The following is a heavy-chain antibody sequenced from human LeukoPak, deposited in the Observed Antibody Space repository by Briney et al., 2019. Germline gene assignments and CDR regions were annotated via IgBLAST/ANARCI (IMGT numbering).Heavy chain of an antibody. CDR3: AKGGRDYYDLYYFDY. CDR2: INHSGST. CDR1: GGSFSGYY. V-gene: IGHV4-34*01. Sequence: SETLSLTCAVYGGSFSGYYWSWIRQPPGKGLEWIGEINHSGSTNYNPSLKSRVTISLDTSKNQFSLKLSSVTAADTAIYYCAKGGRDYYDLYYFDYWGQGTLVTVSS. D-gene: IGHD3-22*01. J-gene: IGHJ4*02.